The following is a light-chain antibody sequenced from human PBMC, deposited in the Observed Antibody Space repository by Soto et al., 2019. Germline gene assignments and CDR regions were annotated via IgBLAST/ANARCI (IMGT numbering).Light chain of an antibody. Sequence: QSVLTQPRSVSGSPGQSVTISCTGTSSDVGGYNFVSWYQHHPGKAPKLMIYDVTKRPSGVPDRFSGSKSGNTASLTISGLQAEDEADYYCCSYAGSYNEVFGGGTKLTVL. CDR2: DVT. V-gene: IGLV2-11*01. J-gene: IGLJ3*02. CDR1: SSDVGGYNF. CDR3: CSYAGSYNEV.